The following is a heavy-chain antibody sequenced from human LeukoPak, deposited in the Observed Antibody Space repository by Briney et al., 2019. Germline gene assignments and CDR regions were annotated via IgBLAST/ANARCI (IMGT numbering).Heavy chain of an antibody. CDR2: IRYDGSNT. D-gene: IGHD6-13*01. CDR3: ARDSSIAAAGTVVY. V-gene: IGHV3-30*02. Sequence: GGSLRLSCAASGFSFSDYDIHWVRLAPGKGLEWVTFIRYDGSNTYADSVKGRFTISRDNAKNSLYLQMNSLRAEDTALYYCARDSSIAAAGTVVYWGQGTLVTVSS. CDR1: GFSFSDYD. J-gene: IGHJ4*02.